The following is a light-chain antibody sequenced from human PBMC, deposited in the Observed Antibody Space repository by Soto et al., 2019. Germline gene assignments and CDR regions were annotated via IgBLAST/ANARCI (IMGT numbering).Light chain of an antibody. J-gene: IGKJ4*01. Sequence: DIVMTQSPDSLAVSLGERATINCKSSQSVLYSSNNKNYLAWYQQKPGQPPKLLIYWASNRQSGVPDRFSGSGSVTDFNLPIRNLQAEDVAVYYCQQYFGTPLTFGGGTKVEIK. V-gene: IGKV4-1*01. CDR3: QQYFGTPLT. CDR1: QSVLYSSNNKNY. CDR2: WAS.